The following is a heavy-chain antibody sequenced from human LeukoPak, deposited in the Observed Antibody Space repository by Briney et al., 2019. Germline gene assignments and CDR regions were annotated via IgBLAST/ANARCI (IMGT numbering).Heavy chain of an antibody. J-gene: IGHJ5*02. CDR1: GGTFSYYA. Sequence: ASVKDSCKASGGTFSYYAVSWVRQAPGQGLEWLGGIIPMFGSGKYPQKFQGRVTITTDEPTTTVYMELVSLTSEDTAVYYCVRRQALRGRHRAFDPWGQGTLVTVTS. CDR3: VRRQALRGRHRAFDP. CDR2: IIPMFGSG. D-gene: IGHD3-10*01. V-gene: IGHV1-69*05.